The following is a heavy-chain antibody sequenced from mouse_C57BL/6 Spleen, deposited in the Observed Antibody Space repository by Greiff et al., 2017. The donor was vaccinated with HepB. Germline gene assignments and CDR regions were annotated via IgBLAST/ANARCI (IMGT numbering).Heavy chain of an antibody. Sequence: EVKLVESGGGLVQPGGSMKLSCVASGFTFSNYWMNWVRQSPEKGLEWVAQIRLKSDNYATHYAESVKGRFTISRDDSKSSVYLQMNNLRAEDTGIYYCTFITTVVGGFDYWGQGTTLTVSS. CDR1: GFTFSNYW. CDR3: TFITTVVGGFDY. J-gene: IGHJ2*01. V-gene: IGHV6-3*01. CDR2: IRLKSDNYAT. D-gene: IGHD1-1*01.